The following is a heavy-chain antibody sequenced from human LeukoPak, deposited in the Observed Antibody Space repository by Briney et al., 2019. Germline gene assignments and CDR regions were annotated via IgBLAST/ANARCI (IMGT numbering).Heavy chain of an antibody. CDR1: GVSFSGYY. Sequence: SETLSLTCAVYGVSFSGYYWSWIRQPPGKGLEWIGEINHSGSTNYNPSLKSRVTISVDTSKNQFSLKLSSVTAADTAVYYCAREEGYYDSTWGQGTLVTVSS. J-gene: IGHJ4*02. CDR3: AREEGYYDST. CDR2: INHSGST. D-gene: IGHD3-22*01. V-gene: IGHV4-34*01.